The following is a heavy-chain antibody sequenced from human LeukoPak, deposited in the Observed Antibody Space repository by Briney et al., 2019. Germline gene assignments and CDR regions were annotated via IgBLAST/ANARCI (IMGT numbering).Heavy chain of an antibody. J-gene: IGHJ4*02. CDR2: IYYSGST. CDR3: ARAAYSGSYHSDY. D-gene: IGHD1-26*01. V-gene: IGHV4-59*01. CDR1: GGSISSYY. Sequence: SETLSLTCTVSGGSISSYYWNWIRQPPGKGLEWIGYIYYSGSTNYIPSLKSRVTISVDTSKNQFSLKLSSVTAADTAVYYCARAAYSGSYHSDYWGQGTLVTVSS.